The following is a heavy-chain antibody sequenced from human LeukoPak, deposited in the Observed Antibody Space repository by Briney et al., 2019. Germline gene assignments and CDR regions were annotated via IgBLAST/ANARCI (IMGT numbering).Heavy chain of an antibody. D-gene: IGHD6-19*01. CDR3: ARDISMAVATSYYYYYGMDV. J-gene: IGHJ6*02. CDR1: GFTVSSNY. Sequence: GGSLRLSCAASGFTVSSNYMSWVRQAPGKGLEWVSVIYSGGSTYYADSVKGRFTISRDNSKNTLYLQMNSLRAEDTAVYYCARDISMAVATSYYYYYGMDVWGQGTTVTVSS. CDR2: IYSGGST. V-gene: IGHV3-53*01.